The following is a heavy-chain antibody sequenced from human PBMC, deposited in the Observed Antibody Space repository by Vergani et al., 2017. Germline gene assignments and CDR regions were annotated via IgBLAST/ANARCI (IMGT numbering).Heavy chain of an antibody. J-gene: IGHJ1*01. CDR2: IIPILGIA. CDR3: ARESYCVGDCLEYFQH. Sequence: QVQLVQSGAEVKKPGSSVKVSCKASGGTFSSYTISWVRQAPGQGLEWMGRIIPILGIANYAQKFQGRVTITADKSTSTAYMELSSLRSEDTAVYYCARESYCVGDCLEYFQHWGQGTLVTVSS. D-gene: IGHD2-21*02. CDR1: GGTFSSYT. V-gene: IGHV1-69*08.